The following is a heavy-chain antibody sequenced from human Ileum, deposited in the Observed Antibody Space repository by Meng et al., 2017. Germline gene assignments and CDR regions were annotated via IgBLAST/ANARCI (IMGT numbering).Heavy chain of an antibody. J-gene: IGHJ4*02. D-gene: IGHD3-3*01. CDR3: ASGSGSLDY. CDR1: GGRVSSNIAS. CDR2: TYYRSKWYS. V-gene: IGHV6-1*01. Sequence: PQARPEPVKPSQTLSLTGAVSGGRVSSNIASWNWIRQSPLRGLEWLGRTYYRSKWYSEYAVSVKSRISITPDTSKNQFSLQMNSVTPEDTAVYYCASGSGSLDYWGPGTLVTVSS.